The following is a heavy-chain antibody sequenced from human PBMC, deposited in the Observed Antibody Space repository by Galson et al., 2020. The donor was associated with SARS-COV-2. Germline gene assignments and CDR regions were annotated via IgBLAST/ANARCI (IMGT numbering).Heavy chain of an antibody. Sequence: SQTLSLTCTVSGGSISSSNYYWGWIRQPAGKGLEWIGRIYISERTNYNPSLKSRVTISVDTSRNQLSLKLSSVTAADTAVYYCARESRWERYFDSWGQGTLVTVSS. CDR2: IYISERT. J-gene: IGHJ4*02. V-gene: IGHV4-61*02. CDR3: ARESRWERYFDS. CDR1: GGSISSSNYY. D-gene: IGHD1-26*01.